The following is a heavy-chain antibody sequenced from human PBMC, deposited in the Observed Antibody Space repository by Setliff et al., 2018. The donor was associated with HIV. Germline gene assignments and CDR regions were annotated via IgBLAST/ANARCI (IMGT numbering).Heavy chain of an antibody. CDR1: GFTFSSYS. D-gene: IGHD3-10*01. J-gene: IGHJ6*02. CDR3: ARSVIGYYYYGMDV. V-gene: IGHV3-48*04. CDR2: ISSSSSSI. Sequence: GGSLRLSCAASGFTFSSYSMNWVRQAPGKGLEWLSYISSSSSSIYHADSVKGRFTISRDNTRSTLYLQKNRLRVEDTAVYYCARSVIGYYYYGMDVWGQGTLVTVSS.